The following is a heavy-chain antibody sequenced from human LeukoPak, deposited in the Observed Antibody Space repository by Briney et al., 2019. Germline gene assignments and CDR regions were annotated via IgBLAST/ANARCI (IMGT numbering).Heavy chain of an antibody. CDR2: IVVGSGNT. V-gene: IGHV1-58*02. J-gene: IGHJ4*02. Sequence: SVKVSCKASGFTFTSSAMQWVRQARGQRLEWIGWIVVGSGNTNYAQKFQERVTITRDMSASTAYMELSSLRSEDTAVYYCARSRDTAMVYLDYWGQGTLVTVSS. D-gene: IGHD5-18*01. CDR1: GFTFTSSA. CDR3: ARSRDTAMVYLDY.